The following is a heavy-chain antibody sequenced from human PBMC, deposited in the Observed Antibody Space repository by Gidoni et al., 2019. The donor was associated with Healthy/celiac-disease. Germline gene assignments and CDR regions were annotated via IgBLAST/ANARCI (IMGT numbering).Heavy chain of an antibody. J-gene: IGHJ4*02. CDR3: ARDRGYCSGGSCYPKRAPYYFDY. Sequence: QVQLQESGPGLVKPSHTLSLTCPVSGGSISSGGYYWSWIRPHPGKGLEWIGYIYYSGRTSYNPSLKSRVTISVDTSKNQFSLKLSSVTAADTAVYYCARDRGYCSGGSCYPKRAPYYFDYWGQGTLVTVSS. CDR1: GGSISSGGYY. V-gene: IGHV4-31*03. CDR2: IYYSGRT. D-gene: IGHD2-15*01.